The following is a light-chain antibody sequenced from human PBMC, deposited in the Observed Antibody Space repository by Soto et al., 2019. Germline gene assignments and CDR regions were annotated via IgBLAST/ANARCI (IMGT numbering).Light chain of an antibody. Sequence: QSALTQPASVSGSPGQSITISCTGTSSDVGGYNYVSWYQQHPGKAPKLMIYDVSNRPSGVSNRFSGSKSGNTASLTISGLQAEDEADYYCSSYKSSSLYVFGTATKLTVL. V-gene: IGLV2-14*03. J-gene: IGLJ1*01. CDR3: SSYKSSSLYV. CDR1: SSDVGGYNY. CDR2: DVS.